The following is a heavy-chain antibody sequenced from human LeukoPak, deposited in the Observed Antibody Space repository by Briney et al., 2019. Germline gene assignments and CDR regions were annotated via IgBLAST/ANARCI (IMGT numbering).Heavy chain of an antibody. Sequence: GGSLRLSCAASGFTFSNYWIHWVRQAPGKGLAWVSRIDNAGSITTYADSVKGRFTISRDNAENTLYLQMNSLRVEDTAVYYCVRSAFHAGSGNYYDYWGQGTLVTVSS. CDR3: VRSAFHAGSGNYYDY. V-gene: IGHV3-74*03. CDR1: GFTFSNYW. CDR2: IDNAGSIT. D-gene: IGHD3-22*01. J-gene: IGHJ4*02.